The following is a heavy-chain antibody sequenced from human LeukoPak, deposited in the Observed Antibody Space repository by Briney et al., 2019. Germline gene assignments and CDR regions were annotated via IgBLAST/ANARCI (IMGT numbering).Heavy chain of an antibody. CDR1: GFTFDDYA. J-gene: IGHJ4*02. V-gene: IGHV3-9*01. Sequence: GRSLRLSCAASGFTFDDYAMHWVRQTPGKGLEWVSGISWNSGSIGYADSGKGRFTISRDNAKNSLYLQSNSLRAEDTALYYCAKDTYYDSGGCFNYWGQGTLVTVSS. CDR3: AKDTYYDSGGCFNY. CDR2: ISWNSGSI. D-gene: IGHD3-22*01.